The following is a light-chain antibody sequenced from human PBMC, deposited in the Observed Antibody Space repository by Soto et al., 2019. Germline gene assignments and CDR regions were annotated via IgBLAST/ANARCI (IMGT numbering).Light chain of an antibody. CDR2: DAS. Sequence: DIPMTQSPSTLSASVGDRVTITCRASQSISYWLAWYQQKPGKAPKLLIYDASSLESGVPSRFSGSGSWTEFTLTISSLQPDDSATYYCQRYDYFTTFGQGTKLEIK. CDR1: QSISYW. V-gene: IGKV1-5*01. CDR3: QRYDYFTT. J-gene: IGKJ2*01.